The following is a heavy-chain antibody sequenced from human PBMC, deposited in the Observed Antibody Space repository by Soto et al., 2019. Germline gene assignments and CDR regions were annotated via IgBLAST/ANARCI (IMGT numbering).Heavy chain of an antibody. D-gene: IGHD1-7*01. CDR2: ISGSGGST. J-gene: IGHJ6*03. V-gene: IGHV3-23*01. CDR3: AKDLRKLELLLGAMDV. Sequence: GGSLRLSCAASGFTFSSYAMSWVRQAPGKGLEWVSAISGSGGSTYYADSVKGRFTISRDNSKNTLYLQMNSLRAEDTAVYYCAKDLRKLELLLGAMDVLGKGTFVTLSS. CDR1: GFTFSSYA.